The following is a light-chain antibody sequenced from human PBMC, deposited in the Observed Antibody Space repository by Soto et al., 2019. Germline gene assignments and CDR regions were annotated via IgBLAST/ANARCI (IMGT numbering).Light chain of an antibody. CDR3: ASWDDSLSGFVV. CDR1: SSNIGSNY. V-gene: IGLV1-47*01. J-gene: IGLJ2*01. Sequence: QSVLTQPPSASGTPGQRVTISCSGSSSNIGSNYVFWYQQLPGTAPKVLMYRNSQRPSGVPDRFSGSKSGTSASLAISGLRSEDEADYYCASWDDSLSGFVVFGGGTKLPS. CDR2: RNS.